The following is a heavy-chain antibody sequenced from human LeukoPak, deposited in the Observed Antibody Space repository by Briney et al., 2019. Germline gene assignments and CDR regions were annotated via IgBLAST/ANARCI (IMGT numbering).Heavy chain of an antibody. V-gene: IGHV3-21*01. J-gene: IGHJ4*02. D-gene: IGHD4-23*01. CDR2: ISSSSSYI. CDR3: ARDYGGNSNKVLDY. Sequence: GGSLRLSCAASGFTFSSYSMNWVRQAPGKGLEWVSSISSSSSYICYADSVKGRFTISRDNAKNSLYLQMNSLRAEDTAVYYCARDYGGNSNKVLDYWGQGTLVTVSS. CDR1: GFTFSSYS.